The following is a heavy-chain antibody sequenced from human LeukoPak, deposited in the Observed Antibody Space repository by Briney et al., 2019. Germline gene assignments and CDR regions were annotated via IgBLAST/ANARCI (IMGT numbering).Heavy chain of an antibody. CDR2: INSDGSST. CDR3: ARAKWAGTTDNWFDP. CDR1: GFTFSSYW. D-gene: IGHD1-1*01. Sequence: AGGSLRLSCAASGFTFSSYWMHWVRQAPGKGLVWVSRINSDGSSTSYADSVKGRFTISRDNAKNTLYLQMNSLRAEDTAVYYCARAKWAGTTDNWFDPWGQGTLVIVSS. V-gene: IGHV3-74*01. J-gene: IGHJ5*02.